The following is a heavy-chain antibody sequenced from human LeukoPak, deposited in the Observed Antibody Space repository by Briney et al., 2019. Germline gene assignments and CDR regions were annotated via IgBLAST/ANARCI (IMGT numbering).Heavy chain of an antibody. J-gene: IGHJ3*02. CDR3: ARVRGQLWFADGFDI. D-gene: IGHD3-10*01. Sequence: GGSLRLSCAASGFTFSSYWMHWVRQAPGKGLVWVPHINSDGSSTSYADSVKGRFTISRDNAKNMLYLQMNNLGAEDTAVYYCARVRGQLWFADGFDIWGQGTMATVSS. V-gene: IGHV3-74*01. CDR1: GFTFSSYW. CDR2: INSDGSST.